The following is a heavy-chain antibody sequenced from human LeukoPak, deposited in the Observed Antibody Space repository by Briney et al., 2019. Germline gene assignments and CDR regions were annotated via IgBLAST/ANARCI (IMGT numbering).Heavy chain of an antibody. CDR2: ISSSSSNI. Sequence: PGGSLRLSCAASGFTFSSYSMNWVRQAPGKGLEWVSYISSSSSNIYYADSVKGRFTISRDNVKNSLYLQMNSLRAEDTAVYYCARGPYYYYYMDVWGKGTTVTVSS. CDR3: ARGPYYYYYMDV. CDR1: GFTFSSYS. V-gene: IGHV3-48*01. J-gene: IGHJ6*03.